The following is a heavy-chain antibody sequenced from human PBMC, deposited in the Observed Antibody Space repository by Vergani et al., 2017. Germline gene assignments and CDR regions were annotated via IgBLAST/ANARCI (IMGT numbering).Heavy chain of an antibody. CDR2: IYAGDSDV. V-gene: IGHV5-51*03. Sequence: EVQLVQSGAEVKKPGESLKISCQGSGYSITNYWIAWVRQRPGKGLEWMGIIYAGDSDVRYSPSIQGQVTMSVDKSLSTAYLQWSSLKASDTATYYCAKTHDFSSLYSSYNWFDPWGQGTQLTVSS. CDR1: GYSITNYW. J-gene: IGHJ5*02. D-gene: IGHD3-3*01. CDR3: AKTHDFSSLYSSYNWFDP.